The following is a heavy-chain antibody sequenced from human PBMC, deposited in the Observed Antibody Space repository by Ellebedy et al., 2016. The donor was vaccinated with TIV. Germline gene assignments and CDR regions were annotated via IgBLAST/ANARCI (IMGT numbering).Heavy chain of an antibody. Sequence: PGGSLRLSCAASGLTLSTYAMDWVRQAPGTGLEWVAAIGPRSEYTIYADFATSRFTVFRDNSKNTLYMQMHSMRAEDTAVYYCAKELVSRDSLTFDYWGQGTLVTVSS. CDR1: GLTLSTYA. CDR3: AKELVSRDSLTFDY. V-gene: IGHV3-23*01. J-gene: IGHJ4*02. CDR2: IGPRSEYT. D-gene: IGHD3-9*01.